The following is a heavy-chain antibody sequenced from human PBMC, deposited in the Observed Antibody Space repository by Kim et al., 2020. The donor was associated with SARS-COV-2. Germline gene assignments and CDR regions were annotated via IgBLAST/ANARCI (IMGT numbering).Heavy chain of an antibody. CDR2: IYYSGST. Sequence: SETLSLTCTVSGGSISSSSYYWGWIRQPPGKGLEWIGSIYYSGSTYYNPSLKSRVTISVDTSKNQFSLKLSSVTAADTAVYYCASQYLKLGLSGSDYWGQGTLVTVSS. J-gene: IGHJ4*02. V-gene: IGHV4-39*01. CDR1: GGSISSSSYY. CDR3: ASQYLKLGLSGSDY. D-gene: IGHD7-27*01.